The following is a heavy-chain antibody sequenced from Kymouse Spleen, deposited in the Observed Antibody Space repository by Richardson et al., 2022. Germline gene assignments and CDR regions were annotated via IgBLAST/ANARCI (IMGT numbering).Heavy chain of an antibody. D-gene: IGHD3-22*01. CDR2: ISGSGGST. Sequence: EVQLVESGGGLVQPGGSLRLSCAASGFTFSSYAMSWVRQAPGKGLEWVSAISGSGGSTYYADSVKGRFTISRDNSKNTLYLQMNSLRAEDTAVYYCAKEYYYDSSGYYYGGDYWGQGTLVTVSS. CDR1: GFTFSSYA. V-gene: IGHV3-23*04. CDR3: AKEYYYDSSGYYYGGDY. J-gene: IGHJ4*02.